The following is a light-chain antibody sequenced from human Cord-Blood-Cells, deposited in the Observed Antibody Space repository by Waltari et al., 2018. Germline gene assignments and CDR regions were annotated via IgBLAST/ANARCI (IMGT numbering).Light chain of an antibody. V-gene: IGLV2-8*01. CDR2: EVS. CDR1: SSAVGGSNY. CDR3: SSYAGSNNLV. J-gene: IGLJ3*02. Sequence: QSALTQTPSASGTPGQSVTISCTGTSSAVGGSNYVYWYQQHPGKAPKLMIYEVSKRPSGVPDRFSGSKSGNTASLTVSGLQAEDEADYYCSSYAGSNNLVFGGGTKLTVL.